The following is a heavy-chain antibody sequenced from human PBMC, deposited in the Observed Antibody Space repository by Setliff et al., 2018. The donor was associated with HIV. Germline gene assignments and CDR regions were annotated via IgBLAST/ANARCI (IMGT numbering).Heavy chain of an antibody. CDR3: ARDPHYFDTSGHYSWFYFDY. V-gene: IGHV4-39*07. Sequence: SETLSLICTVSGGSMTSSNYYWGWIRQSPGRGLEWIGSISSSGSTTYHPSLRSRVTVSAATSKNQFSLKLTSVTAADTAVYFCARDPHYFDTSGHYSWFYFDYWGQGTLVTVSS. J-gene: IGHJ4*02. CDR2: ISSSGST. CDR1: GGSMTSSNYY. D-gene: IGHD3-22*01.